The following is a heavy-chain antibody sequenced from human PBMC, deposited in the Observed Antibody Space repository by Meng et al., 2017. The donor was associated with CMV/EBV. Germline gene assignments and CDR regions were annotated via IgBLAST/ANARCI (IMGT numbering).Heavy chain of an antibody. D-gene: IGHD1-7*01. J-gene: IGHJ4*02. CDR3: AKALRGTRDLNDY. Sequence: LSLTCAASGFTFSSYAMSWVRQAPGKGLEWVSAISGSGGSTYYADSVKGRFTISRENSKNTLYLQMNSLRAEDTAVYYCAKALRGTRDLNDYWGQGTLVTVSS. CDR2: ISGSGGST. CDR1: GFTFSSYA. V-gene: IGHV3-23*01.